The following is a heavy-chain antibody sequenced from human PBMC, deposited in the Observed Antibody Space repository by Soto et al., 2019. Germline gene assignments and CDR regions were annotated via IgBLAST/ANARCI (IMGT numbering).Heavy chain of an antibody. J-gene: IGHJ4*02. V-gene: IGHV3-7*03. CDR2: IKPDGSEK. CDR3: SRGWVHGILDYHFDS. CDR1: AFTFSNHW. D-gene: IGHD3-3*01. Sequence: EVRLVESGGGLVQPGGSLRLSCAASAFTFSNHWMSWVRQAPGKGLELVANIKPDGSEKYYVDSVKGRFTISRDNAKNSLYLRMNGLRAEDTAVYYCSRGWVHGILDYHFDSWGQGTLVTVSS.